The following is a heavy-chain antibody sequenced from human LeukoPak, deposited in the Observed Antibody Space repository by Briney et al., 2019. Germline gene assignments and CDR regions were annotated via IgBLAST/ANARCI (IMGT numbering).Heavy chain of an antibody. J-gene: IGHJ4*02. V-gene: IGHV4-4*09. CDR3: ARHDAGIAARPFDN. CDR1: GASISTYY. D-gene: IGHD6-6*01. Sequence: GSLRLSCTVSGASISTYYWSWVRRPPGKGLEWIAYIHASGPTNYNPSLKTRITISVDTSKNQFSMKLSSVTAADTAVYYCARHDAGIAARPFDNWGQGTLVTVSS. CDR2: IHASGPT.